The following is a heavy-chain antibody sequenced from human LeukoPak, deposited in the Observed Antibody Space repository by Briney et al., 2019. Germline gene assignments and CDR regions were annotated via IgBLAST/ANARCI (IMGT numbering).Heavy chain of an antibody. J-gene: IGHJ3*02. V-gene: IGHV1-69*05. CDR2: IIPIFGTA. D-gene: IGHD4-23*01. CDR1: GGTFSSYA. CDR3: ARYLGVTRDRLNDAFDI. Sequence: SVKVSCKASGGTFSSYAISLVRQAPGQGLEWMGGIIPIFGTANYAQKFQGRVTITTDESTSTAYMELSSLRSEDTAVYYCARYLGVTRDRLNDAFDIWGQGTMVTVSS.